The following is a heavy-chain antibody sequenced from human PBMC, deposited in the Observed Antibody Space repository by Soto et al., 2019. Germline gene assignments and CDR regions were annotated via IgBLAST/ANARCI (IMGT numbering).Heavy chain of an antibody. D-gene: IGHD2-15*01. J-gene: IGHJ4*02. V-gene: IGHV1-2*04. CDR2: INPNSGGT. CDR1: GYTFTGYY. CDR3: ARASGGNPSDY. Sequence: ASVKVSCKASGYTFTGYYTHWVRQAPGQGLEWMGWINPNSGGTNYAQKFQGWVTMTRDTSISTAYMELSRLRSDDTAVYYCARASGGNPSDYWGQGTLVTVSS.